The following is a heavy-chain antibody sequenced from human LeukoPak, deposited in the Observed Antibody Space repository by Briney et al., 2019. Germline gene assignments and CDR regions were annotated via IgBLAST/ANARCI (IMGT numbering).Heavy chain of an antibody. V-gene: IGHV3-30*02. CDR2: IRYDGSNK. Sequence: GGSLRLSCAASGFTFSSYGMHWVRQAPGKGLEWVAFIRYDGSNKYYADSVKGRFTISRDNSKNMLYLQMNSLRAEDTAVYYGAKDRSGYSYGYSDYWGQGTLVTVSS. J-gene: IGHJ4*02. CDR1: GFTFSSYG. CDR3: AKDRSGYSYGYSDY. D-gene: IGHD5-18*01.